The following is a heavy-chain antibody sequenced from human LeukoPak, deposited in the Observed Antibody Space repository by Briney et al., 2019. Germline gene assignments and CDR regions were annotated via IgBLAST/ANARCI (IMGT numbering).Heavy chain of an antibody. CDR1: GFTFSSYS. Sequence: GGSLRLSCAASGFTFSSYSMNWVRQAPGKGPEWVSSISSSSSYIYYADSVKGRFTISRDNAKNSLYLQMNSLRAEDTAVYYCLTIVETTFDAFDIWGQGTMVTVSS. D-gene: IGHD2/OR15-2a*01. J-gene: IGHJ3*02. CDR2: ISSSSSYI. CDR3: LTIVETTFDAFDI. V-gene: IGHV3-21*01.